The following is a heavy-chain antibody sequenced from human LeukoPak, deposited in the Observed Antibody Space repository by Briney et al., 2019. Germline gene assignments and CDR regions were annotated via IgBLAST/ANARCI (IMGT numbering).Heavy chain of an antibody. Sequence: PSETLSLTCAVYGGSFSGYYWSWIRQPPGKGLEWIGEINHSGSTNYNPSLKSQVTISVDTSKNQFSLKLSSVTAADTAVYYCARGRPMVRGVPFDPWGQGTLVTVSS. J-gene: IGHJ5*02. CDR1: GGSFSGYY. V-gene: IGHV4-34*01. CDR2: INHSGST. CDR3: ARGRPMVRGVPFDP. D-gene: IGHD3-10*01.